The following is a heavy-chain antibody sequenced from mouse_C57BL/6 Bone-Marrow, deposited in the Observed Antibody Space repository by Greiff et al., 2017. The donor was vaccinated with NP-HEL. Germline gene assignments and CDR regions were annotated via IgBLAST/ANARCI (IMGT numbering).Heavy chain of an antibody. V-gene: IGHV1-26*01. J-gene: IGHJ4*01. CDR2: INPNNGGT. Sequence: VQLQQSGPEPVKPGASVKISCKASGYTFTDYYVNWVKQSHGKSLEWIGDINPNNGGTSYNQKFKGKATLTVDKSSSTAYMELRSLTSEDSAVYYCARATYYDYDGAMDYWGQGTSVTVSS. CDR1: GYTFTDYY. D-gene: IGHD2-4*01. CDR3: ARATYYDYDGAMDY.